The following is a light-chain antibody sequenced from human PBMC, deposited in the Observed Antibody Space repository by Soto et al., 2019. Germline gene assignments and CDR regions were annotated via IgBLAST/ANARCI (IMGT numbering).Light chain of an antibody. CDR1: QGISSY. J-gene: IGKJ5*01. CDR3: QQSYSTPPT. V-gene: IGKV1-39*01. Sequence: DIQMTQSPSSLSASVGDRVTITCRASQGISSYLNWYQQKPGKAPKXXIYAASSLQSGVPSRFSGSGSGTDFTLTISSLKPEDFETYYCQQSYSTPPTFGQGTRLEIK. CDR2: AAS.